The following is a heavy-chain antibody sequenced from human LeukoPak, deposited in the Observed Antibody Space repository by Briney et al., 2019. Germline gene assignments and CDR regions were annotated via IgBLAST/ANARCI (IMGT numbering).Heavy chain of an antibody. D-gene: IGHD3-22*01. CDR2: IRYDGNYK. V-gene: IGHV3-30*02. CDR1: GFTFSNYD. J-gene: IGHJ4*02. CDR3: AKGQTDYYDSSLDY. Sequence: GGSLRLSCAASGFTFSNYDIHWVRQAPGKGLEWVAFIRYDGNYKYYADSVKGRFTIPRDNSQNTLYLQMNSLRAEDTAVYYCAKGQTDYYDSSLDYWGQGTLVTVSS.